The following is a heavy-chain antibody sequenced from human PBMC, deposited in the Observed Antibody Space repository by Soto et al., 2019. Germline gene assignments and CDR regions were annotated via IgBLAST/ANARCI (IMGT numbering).Heavy chain of an antibody. D-gene: IGHD1-7*01. Sequence: QLQLHESGPGLVKPSETLSLTCTVSGASVSSSSYYWGWIRQPPGKGLEWIGSIYYSGSTYYNPSLKSRVTISVDTSKNQFSLKLSSVTAADTAVYYCARLNXGTTYYYYGMDVWGQGTTVTVSS. V-gene: IGHV4-39*01. J-gene: IGHJ6*02. CDR3: ARLNXGTTYYYYGMDV. CDR1: GASVSSSSYY. CDR2: IYYSGST.